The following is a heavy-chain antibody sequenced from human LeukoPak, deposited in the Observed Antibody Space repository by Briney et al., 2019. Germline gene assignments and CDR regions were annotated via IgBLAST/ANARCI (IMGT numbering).Heavy chain of an antibody. CDR2: ISSSSSTI. V-gene: IGHV3-48*04. CDR1: GFTFSSYS. Sequence: GGSLRLSCAASGFTFSSYSMNWVRQAPGKGLEWVSYISSSSSTIYYADSVKGRFTISRDNAKNSLYLQMNSLRAEDTAVYYCARTYSGGWWAFDYWGQGTLVTVSS. CDR3: ARTYSGGWWAFDY. D-gene: IGHD6-19*01. J-gene: IGHJ4*02.